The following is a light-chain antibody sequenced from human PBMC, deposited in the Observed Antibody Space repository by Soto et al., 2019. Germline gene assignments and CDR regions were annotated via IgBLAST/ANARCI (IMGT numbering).Light chain of an antibody. Sequence: EIVMTQSPATLSVSPGERATLSCRASQSVSNNLAWYQKKPGKAPRLVIYGASTRATGIPARFSGSGSVTDFPLTSNSLQSESFAFYYCQQYNNWWTFGQGTRVDIK. CDR3: QQYNNWWT. CDR1: QSVSNN. J-gene: IGKJ1*01. CDR2: GAS. V-gene: IGKV3-15*01.